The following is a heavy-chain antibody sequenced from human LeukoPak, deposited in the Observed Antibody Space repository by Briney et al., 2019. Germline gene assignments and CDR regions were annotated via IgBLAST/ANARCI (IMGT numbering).Heavy chain of an antibody. CDR2: IKQDGSEK. D-gene: IGHD3-3*01. V-gene: IGHV3-7*01. Sequence: GGSLRLSCAASGFTFSSYWMSWVRQAPGKGLEWVANIKQDGSEKYYVGSVKGRFTISRDNAKNSLYLQMNSLRAEDTAVYYCARDSYDFWSGYRQFDYWGQGTLVTVSS. J-gene: IGHJ4*02. CDR3: ARDSYDFWSGYRQFDY. CDR1: GFTFSSYW.